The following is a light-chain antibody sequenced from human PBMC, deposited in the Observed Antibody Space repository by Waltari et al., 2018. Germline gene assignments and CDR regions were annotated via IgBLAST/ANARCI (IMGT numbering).Light chain of an antibody. CDR1: HNINTY. CDR2: AAS. Sequence: DIQMTQSPPSVSASVGDSVTITYRSSHNINTYLNWYQQKPGTAPNLLIYAASTLHSGVPSRFSGGGSWTDFTLAISNLQPEDFATYFCQQVSALPYTFGQGTKLEIK. CDR3: QQVSALPYT. V-gene: IGKV1-39*01. J-gene: IGKJ2*01.